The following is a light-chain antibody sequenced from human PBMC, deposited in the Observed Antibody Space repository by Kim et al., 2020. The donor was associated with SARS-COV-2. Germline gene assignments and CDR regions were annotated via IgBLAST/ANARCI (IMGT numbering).Light chain of an antibody. J-gene: IGLJ3*02. V-gene: IGLV4-69*01. CDR3: QTWGTGIGV. CDR2: LNSDGSH. CDR1: SGHSSYA. Sequence: QPVLTQSPSASASLGASVKLTCTLSSGHSSYAIAWHQQQPEKGPRYLMKLNSDGSHSKGDGIPDRFSGSSSGAERYLTISSLQSEDEADYYCQTWGTGIGVFGGVTQLTVL.